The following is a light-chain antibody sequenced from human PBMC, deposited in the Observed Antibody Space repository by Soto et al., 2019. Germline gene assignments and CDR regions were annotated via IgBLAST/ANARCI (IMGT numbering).Light chain of an antibody. CDR3: QQYGSSTWT. CDR2: GAS. Sequence: EIVLTQSPGTLSLSPGERATLSCRASQRVSSSYLAWYQQKPGQAPRLLIYGASSRATGIPDRFSGSGSGTDFTLTISRLEPEDLAAYYCQQYGSSTWTFGQGTKVEIK. CDR1: QRVSSSY. V-gene: IGKV3-20*01. J-gene: IGKJ1*01.